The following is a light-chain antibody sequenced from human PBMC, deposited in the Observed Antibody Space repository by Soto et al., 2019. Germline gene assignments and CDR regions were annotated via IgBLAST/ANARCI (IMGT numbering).Light chain of an antibody. CDR3: QQYYSTPLT. V-gene: IGKV4-1*01. J-gene: IGKJ4*01. CDR2: WAS. CDR1: QSVLYSSNNKNY. Sequence: DIVMTQSPDSLAVSLGERATINCKSSQSVLYSSNNKNYLAWYQQKPGQPPQLLIYWASTRESGVPDRFSGSGSGTEFTRTISSLQAEDVAVDSCQQYYSTPLTFGGGTKVEIK.